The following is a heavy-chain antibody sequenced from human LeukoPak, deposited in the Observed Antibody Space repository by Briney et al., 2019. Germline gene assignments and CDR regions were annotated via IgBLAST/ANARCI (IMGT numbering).Heavy chain of an antibody. CDR3: ATVTTIYYYYGMDV. D-gene: IGHD4-17*01. CDR1: GYSFTSYW. J-gene: IGHJ6*02. CDR2: IDPSDSYT. Sequence: GESLKISFKGSGYSFTSYWITWVRQMPGKGLEWMGRIDPSDSYTNYSPSFQGHVTISADKSISTAYLQWSSLKASDTAMYYCATVTTIYYYYGMDVWGQGTTVTVSS. V-gene: IGHV5-10-1*01.